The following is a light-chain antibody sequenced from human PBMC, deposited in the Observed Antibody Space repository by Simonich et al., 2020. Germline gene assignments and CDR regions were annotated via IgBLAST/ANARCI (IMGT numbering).Light chain of an antibody. Sequence: DIVMTQTPLSLSVTPGQPAPISCKSSQSLLHSDGKTYLYWYLQKPGQSPQLLIYEVSHRFSGVPDRFSGSGSGTDFTLKISRVEAEDVGVYYCMQSIQLPITFGQGTRLEIK. CDR3: MQSIQLPIT. CDR2: EVS. J-gene: IGKJ5*01. CDR1: QSLLHSDGKTY. V-gene: IGKV2D-29*02.